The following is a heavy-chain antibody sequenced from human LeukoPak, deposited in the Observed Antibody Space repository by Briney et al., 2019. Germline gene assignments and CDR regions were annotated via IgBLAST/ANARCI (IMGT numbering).Heavy chain of an antibody. J-gene: IGHJ5*02. CDR3: ARDYGDFLEYFDP. CDR2: ITSSSTYI. V-gene: IGHV3-21*01. Sequence: GGSLRLSRAASGFTFSSYNMNWVRQAPGKGLEWVSSITSSSTYIYYTDSVKGRFTISRDNAKNSPYLQMNSLRAEDTAVYYCARDYGDFLEYFDPWGQGTLVTVSS. CDR1: GFTFSSYN. D-gene: IGHD4-17*01.